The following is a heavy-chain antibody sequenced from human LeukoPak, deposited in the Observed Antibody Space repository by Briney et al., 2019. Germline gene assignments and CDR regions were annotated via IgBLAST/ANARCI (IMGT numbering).Heavy chain of an antibody. Sequence: GSLRLSCEASGFTFSDYYMSWIRQAPGKGLEWVSYISSSGSTIYYADSVKGRFTISRDNAKNSLYLQMSNLRAEDTAVYYCARGPFWSGYYDDWGQGTLVTVSS. CDR3: ARGPFWSGYYDD. V-gene: IGHV3-11*01. CDR1: GFTFSDYY. J-gene: IGHJ4*02. D-gene: IGHD3-3*01. CDR2: ISSSGSTI.